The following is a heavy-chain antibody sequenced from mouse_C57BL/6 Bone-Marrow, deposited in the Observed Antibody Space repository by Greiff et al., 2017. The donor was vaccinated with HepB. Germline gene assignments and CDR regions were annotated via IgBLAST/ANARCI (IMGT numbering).Heavy chain of an antibody. CDR2: ISDGGSYT. D-gene: IGHD1-1*01. Sequence: EVQLVESGGCLVKPGGSLILSSVASGFTFRSYAMSWVRQTPEKRLEWVATISDGGSYTYYPDNVKGRFTISSDNAKNDLYLQMSHLKSEVTDMYYCACLTYYFGHWGHGTTLTNSS. V-gene: IGHV5-4*01. J-gene: IGHJ2*01. CDR1: GFTFRSYA. CDR3: ACLTYYFGH.